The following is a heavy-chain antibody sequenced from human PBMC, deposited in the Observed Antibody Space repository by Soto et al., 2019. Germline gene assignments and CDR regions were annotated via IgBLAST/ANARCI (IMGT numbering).Heavy chain of an antibody. CDR1: DASIPHCS. V-gene: IGHV4-59*08. J-gene: IGHJ6*03. D-gene: IGHD3-9*01. CDR2: VYYTGST. CDR3: ARTVLGPDLLADSLVDYSHYMDV. Sequence: PEEPLSLDRTVCDASIPHCSPNYTQQPPRKRREWIGFVYYTGSTSYNPSLKRRVTFSSDSSRGQFSLRLNSVTAADTAVYYCARTVLGPDLLADSLVDYSHYMDVSAQGTTVTVSS.